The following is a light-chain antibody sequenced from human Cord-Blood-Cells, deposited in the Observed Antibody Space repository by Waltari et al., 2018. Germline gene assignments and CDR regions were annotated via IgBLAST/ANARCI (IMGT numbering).Light chain of an antibody. CDR2: GAS. J-gene: IGKJ2*03. CDR3: QQYNNWPPYS. CDR1: QSVRSN. Sequence: EIVLTQSPATLSVSPGDRATLPCRASQSVRSNLAWYQQKPGQAPRLLIYGASTRATGIPARFSGSGSGTEFTLTISSLQSEDFAVYYCQQYNNWPPYSFGQGTKLEIK. V-gene: IGKV3-15*01.